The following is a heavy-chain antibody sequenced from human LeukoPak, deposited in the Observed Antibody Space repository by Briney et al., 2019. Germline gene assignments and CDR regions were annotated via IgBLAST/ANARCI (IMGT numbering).Heavy chain of an antibody. CDR3: AKDGQGSSDIVVVVAGFDY. V-gene: IGHV3-30*18. CDR2: ISYDGSNK. CDR1: GFTFSSYG. D-gene: IGHD2-15*01. J-gene: IGHJ4*02. Sequence: GRSLRLSCAASGFTFSSYGMHWVRQAPGNGLEWVAVISYDGSNKYYADSVKGRFTISRDNSKNTLYLQMNSLRAEDTAVYYCAKDGQGSSDIVVVVAGFDYWGQGTLVTVSS.